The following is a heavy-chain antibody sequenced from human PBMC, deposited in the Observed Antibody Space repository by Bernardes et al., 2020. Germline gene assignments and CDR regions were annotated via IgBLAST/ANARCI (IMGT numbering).Heavy chain of an antibody. D-gene: IGHD3-10*01. CDR1: GYTFTSYG. CDR2: ISAYNGNT. Sequence: ASVEVCWEASGYTFTSYGISWVRQDPGQGLEWMGWISAYNGNTNYAQKLQGRVTMTTDTSTSTAYMELRSLRSDDTAVYFCARSVYYNGSGDYRFDYWGQGTLVTVSS. CDR3: ARSVYYNGSGDYRFDY. V-gene: IGHV1-18*01. J-gene: IGHJ4*02.